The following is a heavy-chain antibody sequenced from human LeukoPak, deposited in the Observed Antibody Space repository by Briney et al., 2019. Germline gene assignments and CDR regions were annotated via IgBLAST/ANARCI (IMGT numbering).Heavy chain of an antibody. V-gene: IGHV1-2*02. CDR1: GYTFTGYY. D-gene: IGHD3-10*01. J-gene: IGHJ4*02. Sequence: ASVKVSCKASGYTFTGYYIHWVRQAPGQGLEWMGRIIPNSGDTSYAQKIQGRVTVTRDTSISTAFMELSSLTSDDTAVYYCLTGGSAVRGVIIITFAYWGQGTLVTVSS. CDR3: LTGGSAVRGVIIITFAY. CDR2: IIPNSGDT.